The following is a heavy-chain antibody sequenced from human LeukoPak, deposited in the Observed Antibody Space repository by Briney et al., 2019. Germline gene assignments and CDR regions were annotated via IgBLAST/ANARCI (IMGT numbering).Heavy chain of an antibody. D-gene: IGHD6-19*01. CDR3: ARGSPYSSGWYSPQVFNWFDP. V-gene: IGHV4-34*01. J-gene: IGHJ5*02. CDR2: INHSGST. CDR1: GGSFSGYY. Sequence: SETLSLTCAVYGGSFSGYYWSWIRQPPGKGLEWTGEINHSGSTNYNPSLKSRVTISVDTSKNQFSLKLSSVTAADTAVYYCARGSPYSSGWYSPQVFNWFDPWGQGTLVTVSS.